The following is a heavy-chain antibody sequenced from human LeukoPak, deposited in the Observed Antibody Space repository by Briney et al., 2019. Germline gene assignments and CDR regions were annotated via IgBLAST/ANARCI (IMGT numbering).Heavy chain of an antibody. CDR1: GGSIGSGGYS. D-gene: IGHD6-19*01. V-gene: IGHV4-30-2*01. CDR2: IYHSGST. J-gene: IGHJ4*02. Sequence: PSETLSLTCAVSGGSIGSGGYSWSWIRQPPGKGLEWIGYIYHSGSTYYNPSLKSRVTISVDRSKNQFSLKLSSVTAADTAVYYCARVLSSGWSPHFDYWGQGTLVTVSS. CDR3: ARVLSSGWSPHFDY.